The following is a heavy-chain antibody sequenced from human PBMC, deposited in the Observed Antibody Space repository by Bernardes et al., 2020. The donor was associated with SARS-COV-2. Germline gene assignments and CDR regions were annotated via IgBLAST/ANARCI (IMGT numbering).Heavy chain of an antibody. D-gene: IGHD3-10*01. CDR3: ARKSSGTGRDFDY. Sequence: GESLKISCKGSGYTFASYWITWVRQMPGKGLEWMGRIDPSDSYTNYSPSFQGHVTISADKSISTAYLQWNSLQASDTAMYYCARKSSGTGRDFDYWGQGTVVTVSS. CDR1: GYTFASYW. J-gene: IGHJ4*02. CDR2: IDPSDSYT. V-gene: IGHV5-10-1*01.